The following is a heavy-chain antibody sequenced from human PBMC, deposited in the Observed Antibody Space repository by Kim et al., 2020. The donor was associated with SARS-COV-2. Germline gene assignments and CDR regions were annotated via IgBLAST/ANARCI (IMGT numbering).Heavy chain of an antibody. D-gene: IGHD3-22*01. V-gene: IGHV3-74*01. CDR3: ARRYYDSRGYYYFDS. CDR1: GFTFRTYW. CDR2: INGDGSTT. J-gene: IGHJ4*02. Sequence: GGSLRLSCAASGFTFRTYWMHWVRQAPGKGLVWVSRINGDGSTTNYAYSVKGRFTISRDNAKNTLYLQLNSLRAEDTAVYYCARRYYDSRGYYYFDSWGQGTLVTVSS.